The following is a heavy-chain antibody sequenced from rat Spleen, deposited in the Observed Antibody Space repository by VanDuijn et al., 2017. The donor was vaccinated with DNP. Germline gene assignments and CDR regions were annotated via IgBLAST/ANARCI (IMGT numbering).Heavy chain of an antibody. CDR3: TRTDGSYGFDY. Sequence: EVQLVESGGDLVQPGGSLKLSCVASGFTLNNYWLTWVRQVPGKGLEWVASITGSGDTTNYLDSVMGRFTITRDNAKATLYLQMNSLRSEDTATYYCTRTDGSYGFDYWGQGVMVTVSS. D-gene: IGHD1-3*01. CDR2: ITGSGDTT. J-gene: IGHJ2*01. CDR1: GFTLNNYW. V-gene: IGHV5-31*01.